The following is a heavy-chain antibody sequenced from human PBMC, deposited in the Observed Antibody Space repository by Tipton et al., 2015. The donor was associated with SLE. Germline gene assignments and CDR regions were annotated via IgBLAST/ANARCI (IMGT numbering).Heavy chain of an antibody. D-gene: IGHD3-9*01. Sequence: TLSLTCTVSGGPISSSSYYWGWIRQPPGKGLEWIGSIYYSGSTYYNPSLKSRVTISVDTSKNQFSLKLTSVSAADTAVYYCARLTPLSGWYYFDYWGQGALVTVSS. CDR3: ARLTPLSGWYYFDY. CDR2: IYYSGST. CDR1: GGPISSSSYY. J-gene: IGHJ4*02. V-gene: IGHV4-39*07.